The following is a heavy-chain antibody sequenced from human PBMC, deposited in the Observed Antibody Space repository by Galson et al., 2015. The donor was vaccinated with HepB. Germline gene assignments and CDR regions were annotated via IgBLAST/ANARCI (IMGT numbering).Heavy chain of an antibody. J-gene: IGHJ3*02. CDR1: GFTFSSYG. CDR3: ARQLGHDGFDM. D-gene: IGHD3-16*01. CDR2: IWYDGSNK. V-gene: IGHV3-33*01. Sequence: SLRLSCAASGFTFSSYGVHWVRQAPGKGLEWVAVIWYDGSNKYYADSVKGRFTISRDNSKNTLYLQMNSLRGEDTAVYYCARQLGHDGFDMWGQGTMVTVSS.